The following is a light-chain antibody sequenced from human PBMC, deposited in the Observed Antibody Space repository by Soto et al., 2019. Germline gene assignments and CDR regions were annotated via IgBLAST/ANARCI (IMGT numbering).Light chain of an antibody. CDR2: GAS. J-gene: IGKJ2*01. CDR1: QSVSSN. V-gene: IGKV3-15*01. Sequence: EIVMTQSPATLSVSPGERATLSCRASQSVSSNLAWYQQKLGQAPRLLIYGASTRATGIPARFSGSGSVTEFTLTISSLQSEDFAVYYCQQYNNWPPYTFGQGTKLEIK. CDR3: QQYNNWPPYT.